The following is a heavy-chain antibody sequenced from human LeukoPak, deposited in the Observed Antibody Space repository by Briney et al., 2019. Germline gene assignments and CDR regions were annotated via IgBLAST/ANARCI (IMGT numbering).Heavy chain of an antibody. D-gene: IGHD5-18*01. CDR3: ARVRTAMEIGAY. CDR1: RFTFGDYA. V-gene: IGHV3-43*02. J-gene: IGHJ4*02. CDR2: ISEDGDT. Sequence: GGSLRLSCAASRFTFGDYAMHWVRQAPGKVLEWVSLISEDGDTYYGDSVKGRFTVSRDNSKNFLYLQMNSLRTEDTALYYCARVRTAMEIGAYWGQGTLVTVSS.